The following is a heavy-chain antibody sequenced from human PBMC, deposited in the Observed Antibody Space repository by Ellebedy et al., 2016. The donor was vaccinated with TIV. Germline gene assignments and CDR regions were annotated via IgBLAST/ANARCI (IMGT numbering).Heavy chain of an antibody. J-gene: IGHJ4*02. D-gene: IGHD1-14*01. CDR3: ARYTTGPYYFDY. CDR1: GFSFSSDG. CDR2: ISSSTSSI. Sequence: GESLKISCAASGFSFSSDGMNWVRQTPEKGLEWVSYISSSTSSISYADSVKGRLTISRDNAKNSLYLQMNSLRAEDTAVYYCARYTTGPYYFDYWGQGTLVTVSS. V-gene: IGHV3-48*01.